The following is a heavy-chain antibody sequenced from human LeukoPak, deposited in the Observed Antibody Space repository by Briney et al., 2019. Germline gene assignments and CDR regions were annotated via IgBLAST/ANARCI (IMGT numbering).Heavy chain of an antibody. V-gene: IGHV4-4*09. Sequence: PSETLSLTCTVSGGSISSYYWSWIRQPPGKGLEWIGYIYTSGSTNYNPSLEGRVTISVDTSKNQFSLKLSSVTAADTAVYYCARQGYYDSSGVYYYMDVWGKGTTVTVSS. CDR2: IYTSGST. CDR3: ARQGYYDSSGVYYYMDV. D-gene: IGHD3-22*01. CDR1: GGSISSYY. J-gene: IGHJ6*03.